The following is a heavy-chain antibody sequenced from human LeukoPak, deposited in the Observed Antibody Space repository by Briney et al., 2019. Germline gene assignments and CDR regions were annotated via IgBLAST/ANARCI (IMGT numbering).Heavy chain of an antibody. CDR2: INPNSGGT. CDR3: AREKMDQWLVPRNAFDI. CDR1: GYTFTGYY. J-gene: IGHJ3*02. D-gene: IGHD6-19*01. V-gene: IGHV1-2*02. Sequence: GASVKVSCKASGYTFTGYYMHWVRQAPGQGLEWMGWINPNSGGTNYAQKFQGRVTMTRDTSISTAYMELSRLRSDDTAVYYCAREKMDQWLVPRNAFDIWGQGTMVTVSS.